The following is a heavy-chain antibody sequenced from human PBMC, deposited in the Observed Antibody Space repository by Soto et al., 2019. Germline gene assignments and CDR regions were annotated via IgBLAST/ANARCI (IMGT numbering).Heavy chain of an antibody. CDR1: GHTLTELS. CDR3: ARGHSTDCSNGVCSFFYNHEMDV. Sequence: GASVKVSCKISGHTLTELSIHWVRQAPGQGLEWLGRINPKSGGTSTAQKFQGWVTMTRDRSISTVYMELTRLRSDDTAVYFCARGHSTDCSNGVCSFFYNHEMDVWGQGTTVTVSS. V-gene: IGHV1-2*04. D-gene: IGHD2-8*01. J-gene: IGHJ6*02. CDR2: INPKSGGT.